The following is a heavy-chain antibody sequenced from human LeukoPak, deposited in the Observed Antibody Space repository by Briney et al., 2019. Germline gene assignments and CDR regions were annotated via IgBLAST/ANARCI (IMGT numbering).Heavy chain of an antibody. D-gene: IGHD4-23*01. V-gene: IGHV3-23*01. J-gene: IGHJ4*02. Sequence: AGGSLRLSCAASGFTFSSYAMSWVRQAPGKGLEWVSAISGSGGSTYYADSVKGRFTISRDNSKNTLYLQMNSLRAEDTAVYYCAKGEVVTPYYFDYWGQGTLVTVSS. CDR1: GFTFSSYA. CDR3: AKGEVVTPYYFDY. CDR2: ISGSGGST.